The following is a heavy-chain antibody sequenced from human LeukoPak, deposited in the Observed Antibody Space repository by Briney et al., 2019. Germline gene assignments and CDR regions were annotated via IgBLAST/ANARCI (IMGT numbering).Heavy chain of an antibody. Sequence: EGSLRLSSAASGFTFSRHWMHWVRQGPGKGLVWVSRINSDGSSTSYADSVKGRFTISRDNAKNTLYLQMNSLRGEDTAVYYCAREYSTGFDPWGQGTLVTVSS. CDR3: AREYSTGFDP. D-gene: IGHD2-15*01. CDR2: INSDGSST. J-gene: IGHJ5*02. CDR1: GFTFSRHW. V-gene: IGHV3-74*01.